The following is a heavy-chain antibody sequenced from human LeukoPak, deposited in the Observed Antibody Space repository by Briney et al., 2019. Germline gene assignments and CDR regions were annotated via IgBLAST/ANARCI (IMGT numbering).Heavy chain of an antibody. Sequence: GGSLRLSCAASGFTFSSYVMHWVRQAPGKGLEWVAVIWSDGSNKYYADSVKGRFTISRDNSKNTLFLQMNSLRAEDTAVYYCAKVKGEVIGAFDIWGQGTMVTVSS. J-gene: IGHJ3*02. CDR3: AKVKGEVIGAFDI. D-gene: IGHD3-16*01. CDR2: IWSDGSNK. V-gene: IGHV3-30*02. CDR1: GFTFSSYV.